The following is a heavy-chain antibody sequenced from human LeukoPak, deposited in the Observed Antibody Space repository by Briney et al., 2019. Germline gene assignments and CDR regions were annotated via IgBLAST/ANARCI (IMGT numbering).Heavy chain of an antibody. D-gene: IGHD3-10*01. J-gene: IGHJ5*02. CDR2: IYPGYSDT. V-gene: IGHV5-51*01. Sequence: KISCKGSGYSFTSYWIGWVRQLPGKGLEWMGVIYPGYSDTRYSPSFQGQGTISAAKSISTAYLQWSSLKASNPAMYYGAKLVGSGGNNWIDPSGQRTLVTVSS. CDR3: AKLVGSGGNNWIDP. CDR1: GYSFTSYW.